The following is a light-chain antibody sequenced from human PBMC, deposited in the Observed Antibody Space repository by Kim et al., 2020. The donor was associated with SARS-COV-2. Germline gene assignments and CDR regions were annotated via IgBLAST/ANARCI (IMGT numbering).Light chain of an antibody. Sequence: AIQLAQSPSSLSASVGDRVTITCWASQGIGTSLAWYRQRPGKAPQLLMEGTSTLESGVPSGFTGSGSGTDFILTISSLQPEDFATYYCQQFKSFPPTFGQGTKLEIK. V-gene: IGKV1-13*02. CDR1: QGIGTS. CDR3: QQFKSFPPT. J-gene: IGKJ1*01. CDR2: GTS.